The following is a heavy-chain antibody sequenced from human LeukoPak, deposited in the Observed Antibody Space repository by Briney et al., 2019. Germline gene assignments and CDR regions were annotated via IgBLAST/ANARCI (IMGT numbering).Heavy chain of an antibody. CDR2: IIPIFGTA. V-gene: IGHV1-69*01. J-gene: IGHJ6*02. CDR1: GGTFSSYA. D-gene: IGHD2-2*01. CDR3: AREPGYCSSTSCSNYYYYGMDV. Sequence: GSSVKVSCKASGGTFSSYAISWVRQAPGQGLEWMGGIIPIFGTANYAQKFQSRVTITADESTSTAYMELSSLRSEDTAVYYCAREPGYCSSTSCSNYYYYGMDVWGQGTTVTVSS.